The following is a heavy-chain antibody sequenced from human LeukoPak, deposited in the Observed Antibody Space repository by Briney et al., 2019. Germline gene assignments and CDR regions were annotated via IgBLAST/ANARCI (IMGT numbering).Heavy chain of an antibody. Sequence: GGSLRLSCAASGFTFSSYWMHWVRQAPGKGLVWVSRINTYGSTTTYADSVKGRFTISRDNAKNSLYLQMNSLRAEDTAVYYCARSSGWYHRGPDYYYYYMDVWGKGTTVTVS. V-gene: IGHV3-74*01. J-gene: IGHJ6*03. CDR2: INTYGSTT. CDR1: GFTFSSYW. D-gene: IGHD6-19*01. CDR3: ARSSGWYHRGPDYYYYYMDV.